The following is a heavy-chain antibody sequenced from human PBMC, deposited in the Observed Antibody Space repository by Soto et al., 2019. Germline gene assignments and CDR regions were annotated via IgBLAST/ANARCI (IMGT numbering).Heavy chain of an antibody. D-gene: IGHD1-26*01. CDR2: IRHDGSET. J-gene: IGHJ4*02. CDR3: AREVGPRSYFDY. V-gene: IGHV3-7*03. Sequence: GGSLRLSCSGSAFTFSDYWMTWVRQAPGKGLEWLANIRHDGSETYYLDSVKGRFTVSRDNAKNMVSLQMNNLGADDTAVYYCAREVGPRSYFDYWGQGTLVTVSS. CDR1: AFTFSDYW.